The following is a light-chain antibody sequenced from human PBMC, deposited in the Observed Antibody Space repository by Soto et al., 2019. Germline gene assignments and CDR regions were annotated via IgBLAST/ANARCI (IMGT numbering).Light chain of an antibody. V-gene: IGKV1-12*01. J-gene: IGKJ2*01. CDR1: QGISSW. CDR3: QQANSFPYT. Sequence: DIQMTQAPSSVSASVGDRVTITCRASQGISSWLAWYQHKPGKAPKLLIYAASSLQSGVPSRFSGSGSGTDFTLTISSLQPEGFATYYCQQANSFPYTFGQGTKVEIK. CDR2: AAS.